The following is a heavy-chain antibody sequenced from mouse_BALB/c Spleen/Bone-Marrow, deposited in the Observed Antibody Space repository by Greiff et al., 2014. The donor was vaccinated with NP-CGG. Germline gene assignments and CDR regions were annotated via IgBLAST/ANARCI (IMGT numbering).Heavy chain of an antibody. D-gene: IGHD2-4*01. CDR2: ISTYYGDA. Sequence: LVESGAELVRPGVSVKISCKGSGYTFTDYAMHWVKQSHAKSLEWIGVISTYYGDASYNQKFMGKATMTVDKSSSTAYMELARLTSEDSAIYYCARGIGDYDAWFAYWGQGTLVTVSA. V-gene: IGHV1S137*01. CDR3: ARGIGDYDAWFAY. J-gene: IGHJ3*01. CDR1: GYTFTDYA.